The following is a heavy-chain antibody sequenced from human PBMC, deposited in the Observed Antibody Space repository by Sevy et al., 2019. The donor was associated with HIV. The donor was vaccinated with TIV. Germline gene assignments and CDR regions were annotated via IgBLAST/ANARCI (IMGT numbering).Heavy chain of an antibody. Sequence: SETLSLTCTVSGGSISSYYWSWIRQPPGKGLEWIGYIYYSGSTNYNPPLKSRVTISVDTSKNQFSLKLSSVTAADTAVYYCAREGGGTYYYDSSGYYPHDAFDIWGQGTMVTVSS. CDR3: AREGGGTYYYDSSGYYPHDAFDI. D-gene: IGHD3-22*01. CDR2: IYYSGST. V-gene: IGHV4-59*01. J-gene: IGHJ3*02. CDR1: GGSISSYY.